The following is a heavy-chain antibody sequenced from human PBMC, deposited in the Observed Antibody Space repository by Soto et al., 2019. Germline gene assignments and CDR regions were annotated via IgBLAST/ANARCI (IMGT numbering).Heavy chain of an antibody. CDR1: GYTFTSDG. CDR3: ARGMPGILTGYYNPYYYGMDV. Sequence: ASVKVSCKASGYTFTSDGISWVRQAPGQGVEWMGWISAYNGNTKYAQKPQGRGTMTTDTSTSTAYMELRSLRSDDAAVYYCARGMPGILTGYYNPYYYGMDVWGQGTTVTVSS. J-gene: IGHJ6*02. CDR2: ISAYNGNT. D-gene: IGHD3-9*01. V-gene: IGHV1-18*04.